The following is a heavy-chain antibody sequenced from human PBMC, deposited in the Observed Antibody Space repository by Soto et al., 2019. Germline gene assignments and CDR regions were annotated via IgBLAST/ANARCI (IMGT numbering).Heavy chain of an antibody. Sequence: QVQLVQSGAEVKKPGSSVKVSCKASGGTFSSYAISWVRQAPGQGLEWMGGIIPIFGTANYAQKFQGRVTNTADESTSKAYMELSSLRSEDTAVYYCATAFGYSYGPLNWFDPWGQGTLVTVSS. V-gene: IGHV1-69*01. CDR2: IIPIFGTA. CDR3: ATAFGYSYGPLNWFDP. D-gene: IGHD5-18*01. J-gene: IGHJ5*02. CDR1: GGTFSSYA.